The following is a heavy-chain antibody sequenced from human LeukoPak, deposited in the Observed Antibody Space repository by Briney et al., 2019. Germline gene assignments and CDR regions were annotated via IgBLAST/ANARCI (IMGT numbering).Heavy chain of an antibody. J-gene: IGHJ4*02. CDR3: ARQGRDGYDYVRY. V-gene: IGHV4-59*01. CDR2: VHYSGST. CDR1: GGFISSYY. Sequence: SETLSLTCTVSGGFISSYYWSWIRQPPGEGLEWIGYVHYSGSTNYNPSLKSRVTISVDTSKNQFSLKLSSVTAADTAVYYCARQGRDGYDYVRYWGQGTLVTVSS. D-gene: IGHD5-24*01.